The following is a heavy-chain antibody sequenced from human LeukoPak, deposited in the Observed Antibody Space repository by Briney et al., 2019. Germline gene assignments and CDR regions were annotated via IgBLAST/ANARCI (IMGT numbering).Heavy chain of an antibody. D-gene: IGHD6-6*01. CDR1: GFSFGFYG. Sequence: GGSLRLSCAASGFSFGFYGLHWVRQAPGKGLEWVAFIRTDGSIDYYADSVRGRFTISRDNAKNSLYLQMNSLRAEDTAVYYCARAYSPPWITASYAFDIWGQGTMVTVSS. V-gene: IGHV3-30*02. CDR2: IRTDGSID. CDR3: ARAYSPPWITASYAFDI. J-gene: IGHJ3*02.